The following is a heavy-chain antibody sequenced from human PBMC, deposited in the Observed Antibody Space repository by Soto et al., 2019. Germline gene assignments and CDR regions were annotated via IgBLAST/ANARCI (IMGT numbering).Heavy chain of an antibody. V-gene: IGHV4-4*07. J-gene: IGHJ4*02. CDR3: ASDEYGYRDYYES. D-gene: IGHD5-12*01. Sequence: SSETLSLTCIVSGVSISTYHWSWIRQPSGKGLEWIGRMHTSRSTNYNPSLKSRVSMSVDTSKNHFSLKVSSVTAADTAVYYFASDEYGYRDYYESWGQGTLVTGSS. CDR1: GVSISTYH. CDR2: MHTSRST.